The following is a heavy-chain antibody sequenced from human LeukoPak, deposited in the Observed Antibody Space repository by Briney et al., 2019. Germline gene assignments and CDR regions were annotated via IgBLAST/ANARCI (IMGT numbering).Heavy chain of an antibody. CDR3: ARHIVVTYIGRYYFDY. V-gene: IGHV4-39*01. CDR1: GGSISSSSYY. J-gene: IGHJ4*02. D-gene: IGHD5-12*01. Sequence: PSETLSLTCTVSGGSISSSSYYWGWIRQPPGKGLEWIGSIYYSGSTYYNPSLKSRVTISVDTSKNQFSLKLSSVTAADTAVYYCARHIVVTYIGRYYFDYWGQGTLVTVSS. CDR2: IYYSGST.